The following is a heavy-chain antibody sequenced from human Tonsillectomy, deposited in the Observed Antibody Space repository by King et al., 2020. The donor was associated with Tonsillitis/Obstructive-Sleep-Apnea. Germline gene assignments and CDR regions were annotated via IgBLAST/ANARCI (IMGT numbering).Heavy chain of an antibody. J-gene: IGHJ4*02. V-gene: IGHV3-21*01. CDR1: GFTFSSYS. CDR3: ARGGGGYSGNDPLGVDY. D-gene: IGHD5-12*01. CDR2: ISSSSNYI. Sequence: VQLVESGGGLAKPGESLRLSCAASGFTFSSYSMNWVRQAPGKGLEWVSSISSSSNYIYYADSVKGRSTISRDNAKNSLYLQMNSLRAEDTAVYYCARGGGGYSGNDPLGVDYWGQGTLVTVSS.